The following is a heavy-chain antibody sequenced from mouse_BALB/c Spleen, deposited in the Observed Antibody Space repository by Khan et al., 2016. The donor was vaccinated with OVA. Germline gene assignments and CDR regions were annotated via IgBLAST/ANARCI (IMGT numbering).Heavy chain of an antibody. CDR1: GYTFTDYY. CDR2: ISPGSGDT. J-gene: IGHJ3*01. V-gene: IGHV1-77*01. CDR3: ARRNYFGYTFAY. D-gene: IGHD1-2*01. Sequence: QVQLQQSGAELARPGASVKLSCKASGYTFTDYYINWVKQRTGQGLEWIGEISPGSGDTYYNERFKGKATLTAEKSSSTAYMQLSSLTSEASAVYVCARRNYFGYTFAYWGQGTLVTVSA.